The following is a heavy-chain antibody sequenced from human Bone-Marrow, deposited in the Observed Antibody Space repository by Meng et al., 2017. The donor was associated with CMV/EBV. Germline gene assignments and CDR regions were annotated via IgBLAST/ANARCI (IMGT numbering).Heavy chain of an antibody. CDR3: ASANYCSSTSCYNS. V-gene: IGHV1-18*01. CDR2: ISAYNGNT. CDR1: GYTFTSYG. D-gene: IGHD2-2*01. Sequence: ASVKVSCKASGYTFTSYGISWVRQAPGQGLEWMGWISAYNGNTNYAQKLQGRVTMTTDTSTSTAYMELRSLRSDDTAVYYCASANYCSSTSCYNSWGQGTLVTVSS. J-gene: IGHJ4*02.